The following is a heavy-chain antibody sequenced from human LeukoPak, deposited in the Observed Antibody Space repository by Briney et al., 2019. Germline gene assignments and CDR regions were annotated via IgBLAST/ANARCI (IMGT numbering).Heavy chain of an antibody. CDR2: IRGSGGST. Sequence: GGSLRLSCAASGFTFSSYDMSWVRQAPGKGLEWVSAIRGSGGSTYYADSVKGRFTISRDNSKNTLYLQMNSLTAEDTGIYYCANRVAQHDSWGQGTLVTVSS. CDR1: GFTFSSYD. J-gene: IGHJ5*02. D-gene: IGHD3-3*01. CDR3: ANRVAQHDS. V-gene: IGHV3-23*01.